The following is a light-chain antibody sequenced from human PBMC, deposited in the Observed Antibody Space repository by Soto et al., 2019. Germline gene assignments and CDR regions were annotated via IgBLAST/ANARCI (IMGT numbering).Light chain of an antibody. CDR1: QSVSSSY. Sequence: IVLTQSPGTLSLSPGERDTISCRASQSVSSSYLAWYQQKPGQAPRLLIYGASSRATGIPDRFSGSGSGTDFTLTISRLEPEDFAVYYCQQYGSSPGWTFGQGTKVDIK. CDR3: QQYGSSPGWT. V-gene: IGKV3-20*01. CDR2: GAS. J-gene: IGKJ1*01.